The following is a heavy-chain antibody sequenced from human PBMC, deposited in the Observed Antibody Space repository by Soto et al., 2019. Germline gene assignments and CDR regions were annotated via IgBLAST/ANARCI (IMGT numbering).Heavy chain of an antibody. Sequence: GSVRLSCAASGFTFSRYGMHWVRQAPGKGLEWVAVISYDGSNKYYADSVKGRFTISRDNSKNTLYLQMNSLRAEDTTVYYCAKGPAIVLVPAAMNYYYGMDVWVQGTTVTVSS. V-gene: IGHV3-30*18. J-gene: IGHJ6*02. CDR2: ISYDGSNK. CDR3: AKGPAIVLVPAAMNYYYGMDV. D-gene: IGHD2-2*01. CDR1: GFTFSRYG.